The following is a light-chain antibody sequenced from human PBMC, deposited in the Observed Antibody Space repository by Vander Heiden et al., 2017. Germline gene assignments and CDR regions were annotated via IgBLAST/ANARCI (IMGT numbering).Light chain of an antibody. CDR1: TLARQR. J-gene: IGLJ3*02. Sequence: SSVLTQPPPLSVAPRHPPTIIRRGNTLARQRLHWYQQKPGQAPVLVVYDDSVRPSAIPARFSGSNSGNTATLTISRVEAGDEADYFCQVWDNSSEHSVFGGGTKLTVL. CDR2: DDS. CDR3: QVWDNSSEHSV. V-gene: IGLV3-21*02.